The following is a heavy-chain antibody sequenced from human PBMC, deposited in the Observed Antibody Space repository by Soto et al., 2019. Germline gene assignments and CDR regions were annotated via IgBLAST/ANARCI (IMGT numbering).Heavy chain of an antibody. CDR1: GYTFTSYG. Sequence: ASVKVSCKASGYTFTSYGISWVRQAPGQGLEWMGWISAYNGNTNYAQKLQGRVTMTTDTSTSTAYMELRSLRSDDTAVYYCARALDDIVVVPAAKPINWFDPWGQGTLVTVSS. CDR2: ISAYNGNT. D-gene: IGHD2-2*01. CDR3: ARALDDIVVVPAAKPINWFDP. J-gene: IGHJ5*02. V-gene: IGHV1-18*01.